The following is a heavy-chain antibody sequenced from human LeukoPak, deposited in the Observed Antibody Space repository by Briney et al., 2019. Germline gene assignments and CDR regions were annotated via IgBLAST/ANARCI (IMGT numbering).Heavy chain of an antibody. Sequence: SGTLSLTCAVYGGSFSGSFWSWIRQPPGKGLEWIGEISHSGSTNYNPSLKSRVTISVDTSKNQFSVKLTSVTAVDTAVYYCARAREPGAFDIWGQGTMVSVSS. J-gene: IGHJ3*02. CDR1: GGSFSGSF. D-gene: IGHD1-26*01. CDR2: ISHSGST. CDR3: ARAREPGAFDI. V-gene: IGHV4-34*01.